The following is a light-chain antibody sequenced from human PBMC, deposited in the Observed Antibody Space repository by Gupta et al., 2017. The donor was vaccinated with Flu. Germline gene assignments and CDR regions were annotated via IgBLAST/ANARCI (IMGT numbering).Light chain of an antibody. V-gene: IGKV3-15*01. J-gene: IGKJ5*01. Sequence: EVVMTQSPATLSVSPGDRATLSCRASQSISNNLAWYQQRPGQAPRLLIYDASTRATGIPARFSGSGSGTDFTLTISSLQSEDIAVYYCQQYHNRPPGVTFGQGTRLEIK. CDR2: DAS. CDR1: QSISNN. CDR3: QQYHNRPPGVT.